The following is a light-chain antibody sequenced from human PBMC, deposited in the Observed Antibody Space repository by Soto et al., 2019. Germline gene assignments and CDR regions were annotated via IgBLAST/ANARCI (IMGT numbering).Light chain of an antibody. V-gene: IGKV3-20*01. CDR3: QQYGSSTGIT. CDR1: QSVSSSY. Sequence: EIVLTQSPGTLSLSPGERATLSSRAIQSVSSSYLAWYQQKPGQAPRILIYGASSRATGIPDRFSGSGSGTDFTLTISRLEPEDFAVYYCQQYGSSTGITFGQGTRLEIK. CDR2: GAS. J-gene: IGKJ5*01.